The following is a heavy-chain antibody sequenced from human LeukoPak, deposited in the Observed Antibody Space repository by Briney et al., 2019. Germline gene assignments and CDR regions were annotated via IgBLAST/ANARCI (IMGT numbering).Heavy chain of an antibody. D-gene: IGHD2-21*01. CDR1: GLTVSNNY. J-gene: IGHJ4*02. CDR3: ITPLPYSAQ. V-gene: IGHV3-15*01. Sequence: GGSLRLSCAASGLTVSNNYMSWVRQAPGKGLEWVGRIKPKTDGETTEYAAPVKDRFSISRDDSKSMMYLQMNSLKTEDTAVYYCITPLPYSAQGGQGTLVTVSS. CDR2: IKPKTDGETT.